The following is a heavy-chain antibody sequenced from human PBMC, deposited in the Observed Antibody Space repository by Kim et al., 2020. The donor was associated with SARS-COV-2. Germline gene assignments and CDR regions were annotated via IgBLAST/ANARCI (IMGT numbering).Heavy chain of an antibody. D-gene: IGHD3-10*01. V-gene: IGHV3-11*06. Sequence: GGSLRLSCAASGFTFSDYYMSWIRQAPGKGLEWVSYISSSSSYTNYADSVKGRFTISRDNAKNSLYLQMNSLRAEDTAVYYCARDMGSYYGSGSYYGGLNWFDPWGQGTLVTVSS. J-gene: IGHJ5*02. CDR3: ARDMGSYYGSGSYYGGLNWFDP. CDR2: ISSSSSYT. CDR1: GFTFSDYY.